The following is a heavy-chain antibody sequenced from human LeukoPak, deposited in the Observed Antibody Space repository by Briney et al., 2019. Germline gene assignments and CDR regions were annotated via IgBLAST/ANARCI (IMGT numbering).Heavy chain of an antibody. J-gene: IGHJ4*02. CDR2: ISYDGSNK. V-gene: IGHV3-30*18. CDR3: AKDIGDGYRGKSDY. CDR1: GFTFSSYG. Sequence: GGSLRLSCAASGFTFSSYGMHWVSQAPGKGLEWVAVISYDGSNKYYADSVKGRFTISRDNSKNTLYLQMNSLRAEDTAVYYCAKDIGDGYRGKSDYWGQGTLVTVSS. D-gene: IGHD5-24*01.